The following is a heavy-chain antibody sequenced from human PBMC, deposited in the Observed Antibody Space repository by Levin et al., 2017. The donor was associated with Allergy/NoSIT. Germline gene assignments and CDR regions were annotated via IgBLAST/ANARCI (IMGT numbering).Heavy chain of an antibody. CDR3: AREYRYNIVVVTAIYFDY. V-gene: IGHV3-30-3*01. J-gene: IGHJ4*02. Sequence: LSLTCAASGFTFSSYAMHWVRQAPGKGLEWVAVISYDGSNKYYADSVKGRFTISRDNSKNTLYLQMNSLRAEDTAVYYCAREYRYNIVVVTAIYFDYWGQGTLVTVSS. D-gene: IGHD2-21*02. CDR1: GFTFSSYA. CDR2: ISYDGSNK.